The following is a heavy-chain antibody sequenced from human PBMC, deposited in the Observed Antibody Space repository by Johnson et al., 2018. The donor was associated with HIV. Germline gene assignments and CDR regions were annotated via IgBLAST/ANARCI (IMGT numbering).Heavy chain of an antibody. J-gene: IGHJ3*02. CDR1: GFTL. D-gene: IGHD3-10*01. V-gene: IGHV3-33*01. Sequence: QVQLVVSGGGVARPGGSLRLSCAASGFTLRQAPGRGLEWEALIWCGGSNKYNADSVKGRFTISRENAKNSLYLQMNSLRAGDTAVYYCARVQRYYGSGGHAFDIWGQGTMVTVSS. CDR3: ARVQRYYGSGGHAFDI. CDR2: IWCGGSNK.